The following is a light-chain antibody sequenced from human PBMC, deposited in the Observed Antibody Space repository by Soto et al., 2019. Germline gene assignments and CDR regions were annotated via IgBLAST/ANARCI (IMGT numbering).Light chain of an antibody. CDR1: QGISSY. J-gene: IGKJ1*01. Sequence: AIRMTQSPSSLSASTGDRVTITCRASQGISSYLAWYQQKPGKAPKLLIYAASTLQSGVPSRFSGSGSGTDFTLTISCLQSEDFATDYCQQYYSYPWTSGQGTKVEIK. V-gene: IGKV1-8*01. CDR3: QQYYSYPWT. CDR2: AAS.